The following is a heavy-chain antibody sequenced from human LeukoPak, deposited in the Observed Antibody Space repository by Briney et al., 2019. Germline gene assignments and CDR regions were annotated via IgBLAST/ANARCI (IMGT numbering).Heavy chain of an antibody. V-gene: IGHV3-23*01. Sequence: GGSLTLSCAGSGFTFSSYAMSWLRQAPGQGLEWVSVISDSGDYTSYADSVRGRFTISRDNSRNTLYLQMISLRPEDTAVYYCAKDTSIGKYCNNGFCSPFDYGGQGTLVTVSS. CDR1: GFTFSSYA. CDR3: AKDTSIGKYCNNGFCSPFDY. D-gene: IGHD2-8*01. CDR2: ISDSGDYT. J-gene: IGHJ4*02.